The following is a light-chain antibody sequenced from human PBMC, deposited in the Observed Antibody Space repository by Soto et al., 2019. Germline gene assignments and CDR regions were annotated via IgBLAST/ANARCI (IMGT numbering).Light chain of an antibody. CDR2: DTS. CDR1: QSVSRY. J-gene: IGKJ3*01. V-gene: IGKV3-11*01. Sequence: EIGLTQSPATLSLSPGERATLSCRASQSVSRYLAWYQQKPGQAPRLLIHDTSTRATGVPDTFSGSGSGTEFTLTISSLEPEDFAMYYCQQYNNWPPLSFGPGTKVDIK. CDR3: QQYNNWPPLS.